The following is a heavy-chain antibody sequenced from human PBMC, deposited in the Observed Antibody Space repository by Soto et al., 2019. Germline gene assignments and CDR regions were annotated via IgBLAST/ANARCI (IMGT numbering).Heavy chain of an antibody. D-gene: IGHD6-19*01. J-gene: IGHJ4*02. V-gene: IGHV4-59*01. Sequence: SETLSLTCTVSGGSISSYYWSWIRQPPGKGLEWIGYIYYSGSTNYNPSLKSRVTISVDTSKNQFSLKLSSVTAADTAVYYCARGSGWYYYFDFWGQGTLVTVSS. CDR1: GGSISSYY. CDR2: IYYSGST. CDR3: ARGSGWYYYFDF.